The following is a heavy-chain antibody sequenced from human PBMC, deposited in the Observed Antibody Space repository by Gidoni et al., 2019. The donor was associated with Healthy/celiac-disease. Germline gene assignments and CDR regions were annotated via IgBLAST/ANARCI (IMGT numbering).Heavy chain of an antibody. J-gene: IGHJ4*02. Sequence: QVQLQQWGAGLLKPSETLSLTCAVYGGSFSGYYWSWIRQPPGKGLEWIGEINHSGSTNSNPSLKSRVTISVDTSKNQFSLKLSSVTAADTAVYYCARSRLRTSRGTVDYWGQGTLVTVSS. V-gene: IGHV4-34*01. CDR3: ARSRLRTSRGTVDY. CDR2: INHSGST. CDR1: GGSFSGYY. D-gene: IGHD3-16*01.